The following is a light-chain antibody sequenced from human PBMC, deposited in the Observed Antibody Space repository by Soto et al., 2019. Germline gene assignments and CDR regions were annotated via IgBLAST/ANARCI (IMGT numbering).Light chain of an antibody. CDR1: SGHSSYA. J-gene: IGLJ2*01. V-gene: IGLV4-69*01. CDR2: LDSDGSH. Sequence: QPVLTQSPSASASLGASVKLTCTLSSGHSSYAIASHQQQPEKGPRYLMQLDSDGSHTKGDAIPDRFSGSSSAAQRYLNISSLQYEDDGDYYRQTWGTGSHVDFGGGTKLTVL. CDR3: QTWGTGSHVD.